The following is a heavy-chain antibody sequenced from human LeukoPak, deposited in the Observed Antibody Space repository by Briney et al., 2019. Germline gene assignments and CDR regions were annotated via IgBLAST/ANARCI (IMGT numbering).Heavy chain of an antibody. J-gene: IGHJ4*02. Sequence: GGSLRLSCAASGFTFSSYEMNWVRQAPGKGLEWVSYISSSGSTIYYADSVKGRFTTSRDNAKNSLYLQMNSLRAEDTAVYYCVRVSGYYSVVYFDYWGQGTLVTVSS. CDR1: GFTFSSYE. CDR2: ISSSGSTI. CDR3: VRVSGYYSVVYFDY. V-gene: IGHV3-48*03. D-gene: IGHD3-22*01.